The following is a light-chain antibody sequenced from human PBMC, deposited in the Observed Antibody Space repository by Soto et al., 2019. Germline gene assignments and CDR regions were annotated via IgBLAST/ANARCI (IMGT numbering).Light chain of an antibody. Sequence: DIPMTQSPSTLSASVGDRVTITCRASQDISNWLAWYQQKPGKAPKLLIYKASDLESGVPSRFSGSGSGTECTLTIIRLKTEDFEAYSCQQYDSYSPRFTFGQGTKLEIK. V-gene: IGKV1-5*03. J-gene: IGKJ2*01. CDR1: QDISNW. CDR3: QQYDSYSPRFT. CDR2: KAS.